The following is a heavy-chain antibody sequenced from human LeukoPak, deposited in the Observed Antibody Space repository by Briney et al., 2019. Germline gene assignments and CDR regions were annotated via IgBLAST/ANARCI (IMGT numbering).Heavy chain of an antibody. J-gene: IGHJ5*02. D-gene: IGHD3-22*01. CDR1: GYTFTSYD. Sequence: ASVKVSCKASGYTFTSYDINWVRQATGQGLEWMGWMNPNSGNTGYAQKFQGRVTMTRNTSISTAYMELSSLRSDDTAVYYCARPLRGDSSGYYYVTTILHAWGQGTLVTVSS. V-gene: IGHV1-8*01. CDR2: MNPNSGNT. CDR3: ARPLRGDSSGYYYVTTILHA.